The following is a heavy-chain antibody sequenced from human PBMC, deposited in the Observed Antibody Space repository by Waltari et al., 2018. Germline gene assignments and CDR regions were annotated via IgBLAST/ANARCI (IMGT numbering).Heavy chain of an antibody. CDR3: SRAGGRRSPEFDY. V-gene: IGHV3-48*04. CDR2: ISNSSYSI. J-gene: IGHJ4*02. Sequence: EVQLVESGGGLVHPGESLTLSCAASGFTFSNYSLNWVRQAPGKGLEWISYISNSSYSIYYADSVKGRCTISRDNAKNSLFLQMDNLRVEDTAVYFCSRAGGRRSPEFDYWGQGTLVTVSS. D-gene: IGHD3-10*01. CDR1: GFTFSNYS.